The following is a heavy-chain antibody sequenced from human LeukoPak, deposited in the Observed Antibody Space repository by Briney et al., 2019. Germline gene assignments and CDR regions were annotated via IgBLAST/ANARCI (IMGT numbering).Heavy chain of an antibody. CDR2: ISSSSSTI. V-gene: IGHV3-48*01. J-gene: IGHJ4*02. CDR1: GFTFSSYS. CDR3: ARVGTEWLLSF. D-gene: IGHD3-3*01. Sequence: GGSLRLSCAASGFTFSSYSMNWVRQAPGKGLEGVSYISSSSSTIYYADSVKGRFTISRDNAKNSLYLQMNSLRAEDTAVYYCARVGTEWLLSFWGQGTLVTVSS.